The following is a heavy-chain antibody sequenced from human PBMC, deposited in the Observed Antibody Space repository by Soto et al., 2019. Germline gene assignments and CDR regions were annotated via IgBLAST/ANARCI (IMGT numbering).Heavy chain of an antibody. CDR3: ARIPYSSASFDY. D-gene: IGHD6-19*01. Sequence: SETLSLTCTVSGFSVSSTYWGWVRQSPGKGLEWIGYVYNSGSTIYSPSLRSRITISVDPSKNQSSLRLRSVTAADTAVYYCARIPYSSASFDYWGQGNLVTVSS. CDR1: GFSVSSTY. V-gene: IGHV4-59*02. J-gene: IGHJ4*02. CDR2: VYNSGST.